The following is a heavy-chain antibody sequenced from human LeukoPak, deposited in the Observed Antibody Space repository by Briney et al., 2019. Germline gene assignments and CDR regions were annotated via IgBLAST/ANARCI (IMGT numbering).Heavy chain of an antibody. D-gene: IGHD3-10*01. CDR2: IYYSGST. V-gene: IGHV4-59*08. J-gene: IGHJ5*02. CDR1: GGSISSYY. CDR3: ARTTYYYGSGSYKWFDP. Sequence: SETLSLTCTVSGGSISSYYWSWIRQPPGKGLEWIGYIYYSGSTNYNPSLKSRVTISVDTSKNQFSLKLSSVTAADTAVYYCARTTYYYGSGSYKWFDPWGQGTLVTVSS.